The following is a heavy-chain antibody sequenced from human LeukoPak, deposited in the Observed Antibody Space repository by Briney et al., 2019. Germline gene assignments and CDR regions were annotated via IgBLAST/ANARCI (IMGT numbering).Heavy chain of an antibody. Sequence: GGSLRLSCAASGFTFSSYSMNWVRQAPGKGLEWVSSISSSSSYIYYADSVKGRFTISRDNAKNSLYLQMNSLRAEDTAVYYCARGLGYCSGGSCPRRAFDIWGQGTVVTVSS. CDR1: GFTFSSYS. CDR2: ISSSSSYI. J-gene: IGHJ3*02. D-gene: IGHD2-15*01. V-gene: IGHV3-21*01. CDR3: ARGLGYCSGGSCPRRAFDI.